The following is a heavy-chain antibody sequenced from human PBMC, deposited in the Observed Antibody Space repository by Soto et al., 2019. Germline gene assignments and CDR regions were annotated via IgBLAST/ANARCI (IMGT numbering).Heavy chain of an antibody. V-gene: IGHV3-23*01. D-gene: IGHD1-7*01. CDR2: ISGSGGST. Sequence: GGSLRLSCAASGFTFSSYSMSWVRPAPGKGLEWVSAISGSGGSTYYADSVKGRFTISRDNSKNTLYLQMYSLRAEDTAVYYCAKGGTGTTVVDYYYMDVWGKGTTVTVSS. CDR1: GFTFSSYS. CDR3: AKGGTGTTVVDYYYMDV. J-gene: IGHJ6*03.